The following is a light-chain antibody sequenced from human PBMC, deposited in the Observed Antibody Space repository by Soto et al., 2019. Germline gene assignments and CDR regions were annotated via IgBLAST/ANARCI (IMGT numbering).Light chain of an antibody. CDR2: GAS. Sequence: EIVLTQSPGTLSWSPGERATLSCRASQSVSSSYLAWYQQKPGQAPRLLIYGASSRATGIPDRFSGSGSGTDLTLTISRLEPKDFAVYYCQQYGSSLRTFGGGTKLEIK. J-gene: IGKJ4*02. V-gene: IGKV3-20*01. CDR3: QQYGSSLRT. CDR1: QSVSSSY.